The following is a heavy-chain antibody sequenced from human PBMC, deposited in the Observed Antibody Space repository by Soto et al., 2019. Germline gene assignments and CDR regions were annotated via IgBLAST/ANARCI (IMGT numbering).Heavy chain of an antibody. Sequence: EVQLLESGGGLVQPGGSLRLSCAASGFTFNTYAMSWVRQAPGKGLEWVSAIGSDGTAIQYADSVNGRFTISKDNSKDTLHLQMNSLTAEDTAVYYCARPGLTVPGTRYFYYWGQGALVTVSS. D-gene: IGHD6-19*01. V-gene: IGHV3-23*05. CDR1: GFTFNTYA. CDR3: ARPGLTVPGTRYFYY. CDR2: IGSDGTAI. J-gene: IGHJ4*02.